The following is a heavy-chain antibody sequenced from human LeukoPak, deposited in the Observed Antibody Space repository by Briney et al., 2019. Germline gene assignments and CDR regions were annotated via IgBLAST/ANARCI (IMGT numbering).Heavy chain of an antibody. Sequence: GESLKISCKGSGYSFTSQWISWVRQMPGKGLEWMGRIDPSDSYTNFSPSFQGHVTISADKSISTAYLQWSSLKASDTAMYYCARLIYSGDDQNYFDYWGQGTLVTVSS. V-gene: IGHV5-10-1*01. J-gene: IGHJ4*02. CDR1: GYSFTSQW. CDR3: ARLIYSGDDQNYFDY. D-gene: IGHD5-12*01. CDR2: IDPSDSYT.